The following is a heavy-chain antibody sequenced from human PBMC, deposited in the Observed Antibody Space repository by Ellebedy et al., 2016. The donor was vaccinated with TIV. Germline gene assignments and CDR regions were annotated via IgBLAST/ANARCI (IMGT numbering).Heavy chain of an antibody. Sequence: GESLKISCAASGFNLNAYSMHWVRQRPGNGLEWASSITISSSYIYYVDSVKGRFTISRDNAKNSLYLQKNRLRAEDTAVYYCATWYTLADYWGQGTLVTVSS. D-gene: IGHD2-2*02. CDR1: GFNLNAYS. V-gene: IGHV3-21*01. CDR2: ITISSSYI. J-gene: IGHJ4*02. CDR3: ATWYTLADY.